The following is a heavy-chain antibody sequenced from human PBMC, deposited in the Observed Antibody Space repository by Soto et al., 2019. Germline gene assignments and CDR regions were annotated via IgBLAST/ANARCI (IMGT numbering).Heavy chain of an antibody. CDR2: IYYSGST. Sequence: PSETLSLTCTVSGGSISSSSYYWGWIRQPPGKGLEWIGSIYYSGSTYYNPSLKSRVTISVDTSKNQFSLKLSSVTAADTAVYYCARRGQGYGDARYYGMDVWGQGTTVTVSS. V-gene: IGHV4-39*01. D-gene: IGHD4-17*01. CDR3: ARRGQGYGDARYYGMDV. CDR1: GGSISSSSYY. J-gene: IGHJ6*02.